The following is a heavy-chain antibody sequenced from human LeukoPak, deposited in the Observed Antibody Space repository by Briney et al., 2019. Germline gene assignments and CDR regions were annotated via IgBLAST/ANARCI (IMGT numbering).Heavy chain of an antibody. CDR1: GGSVSSGSYY. CDR2: IYYSGST. CDR3: AREYSGYDDDAFDI. D-gene: IGHD5-12*01. J-gene: IGHJ3*02. V-gene: IGHV4-61*01. Sequence: SETLSLTCTVSGGSVSSGSYYWSWIWQPPGKGLEWIGYIYYSGSTNYNPSLKSRVTISVDTSKNQFSLKLSSVTAADTAVYYCAREYSGYDDDAFDIWGQGTMVTVSS.